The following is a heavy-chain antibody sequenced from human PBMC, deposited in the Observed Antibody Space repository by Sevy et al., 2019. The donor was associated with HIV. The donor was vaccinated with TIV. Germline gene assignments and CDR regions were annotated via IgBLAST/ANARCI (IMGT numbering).Heavy chain of an antibody. V-gene: IGHV3-7*03. CDR1: GFSFSNYW. Sequence: GGSLRLSCAASGFSFSNYWMTWVRQTPGKGLEWVANINQDGSEKYYVDSVKGRFTVSRDNTQNSLYLQMNSLRAEDTAVYYCARXLAKAARDYWGQRTLVTVSS. CDR3: ARXLAKAARDY. CDR2: INQDGSEK. J-gene: IGHJ4*02. D-gene: IGHD6-6*01.